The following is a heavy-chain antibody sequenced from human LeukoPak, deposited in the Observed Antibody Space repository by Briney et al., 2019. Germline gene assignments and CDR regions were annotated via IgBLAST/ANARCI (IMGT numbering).Heavy chain of an antibody. D-gene: IGHD2-15*01. CDR3: ARDGSSFDY. CDR2: IKGDGSEI. J-gene: IGHJ4*02. Sequence: GGSLRLSCAASGFTFSKYWMSWVRHAPGKGLEWVANIKGDGSEIYYVDSVKGRFSISRDNAKNSLYLQMSSLRAEDTAVYYCARDGSSFDYWGQGALVTVSS. V-gene: IGHV3-7*01. CDR1: GFTFSKYW.